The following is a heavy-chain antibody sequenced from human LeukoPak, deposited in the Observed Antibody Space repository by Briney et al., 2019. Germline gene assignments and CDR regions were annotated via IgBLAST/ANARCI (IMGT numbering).Heavy chain of an antibody. D-gene: IGHD6-13*01. V-gene: IGHV4-39*01. J-gene: IGHJ4*02. CDR3: ARLGDSSSSWAYFDY. CDR2: IYYSGST. Sequence: PSETLSLTCTVSGGSISSSSYYWGWIRQPPGKGLEWIGSIYYSGSTYYNTSLKSRVTISVDTSKNQFSLKLSSVTAADTAVYYCARLGDSSSSWAYFDYWGQGTLVTVSS. CDR1: GGSISSSSYY.